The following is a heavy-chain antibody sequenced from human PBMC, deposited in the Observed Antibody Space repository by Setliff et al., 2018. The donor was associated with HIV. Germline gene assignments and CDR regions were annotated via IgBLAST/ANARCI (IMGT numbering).Heavy chain of an antibody. CDR3: VTGVGTSSVDY. J-gene: IGHJ4*02. D-gene: IGHD3-22*01. V-gene: IGHV3-15*01. Sequence: ETLSLTCNVSSGSVNNYWWTWVRQAPGKGLEWVGRIKTKTQRGTTDYAAPAKGRFIISRDDSKNTLYLQMNSLRSEDTAVYYCVTGVGTSSVDYWGQGTMVTVSS. CDR2: IKTKTQRGTT. CDR1: SGSVNNYW.